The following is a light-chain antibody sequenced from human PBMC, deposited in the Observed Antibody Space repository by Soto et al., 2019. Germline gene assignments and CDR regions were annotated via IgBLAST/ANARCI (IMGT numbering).Light chain of an antibody. V-gene: IGLV2-14*03. CDR3: TAWTTSTTMI. CDR1: SSDIGAYNF. CDR2: DVN. J-gene: IGLJ2*01. Sequence: QSVLTHPASVYGSPGQSITISCTGTSSDIGAYNFVSWYQQHPGKAPKLMLYDVNLRPSGVSHRFSGSKSGNTASLTISGLRDEVEADYYWTAWTTSTTMIFGGGSKVPVL.